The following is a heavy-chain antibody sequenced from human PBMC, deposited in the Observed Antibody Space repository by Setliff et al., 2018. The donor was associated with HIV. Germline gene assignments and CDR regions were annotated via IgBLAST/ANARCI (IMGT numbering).Heavy chain of an antibody. CDR3: ARARRAGSGPKYFQH. Sequence: SETLSLTCTVSGGSINSGGYYWSWIRQHPGKGLEWIGYIYYSGSTYYNPSLKSRVTISVDTSKNQFSLKLSSVTAADTAVYYCARARRAGSGPKYFQHWGQGTLVTVSS. CDR2: IYYSGST. D-gene: IGHD2-15*01. V-gene: IGHV4-31*03. J-gene: IGHJ1*01. CDR1: GGSINSGGYY.